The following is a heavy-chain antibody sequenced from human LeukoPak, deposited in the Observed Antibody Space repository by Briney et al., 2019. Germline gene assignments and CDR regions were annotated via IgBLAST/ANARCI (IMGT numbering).Heavy chain of an antibody. CDR3: ARRPAYCGGDCYSVGFDY. V-gene: IGHV1-69*05. CDR2: IIPIFGTA. D-gene: IGHD2-21*02. Sequence: SVKVSCKASGGTFSSYAISWVRQAPGQGLEWMGGIIPIFGTANYAQKFQGRVTITTDESTSTAYMELSSLRSEDTAVYYCARRPAYCGGDCYSVGFDYWGQGTLVTVSS. CDR1: GGTFSSYA. J-gene: IGHJ4*02.